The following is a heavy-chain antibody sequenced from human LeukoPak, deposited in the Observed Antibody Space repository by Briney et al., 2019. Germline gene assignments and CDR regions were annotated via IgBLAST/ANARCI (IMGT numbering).Heavy chain of an antibody. D-gene: IGHD2-8*01. CDR2: INPNSGGT. CDR1: GYTFTGYC. J-gene: IGHJ3*02. CDR3: AGGRVYCTNGVCYIGAFDI. V-gene: IGHV1-2*02. Sequence: ASVKVSCKASGYTFTGYCMHWVRQAPGQGLEWMGWINPNSGGTNYAQKFQGRVTMTRDTFISTAYMELSRLRSDDTAVYYCAGGRVYCTNGVCYIGAFDIWGQGTMVTVSS.